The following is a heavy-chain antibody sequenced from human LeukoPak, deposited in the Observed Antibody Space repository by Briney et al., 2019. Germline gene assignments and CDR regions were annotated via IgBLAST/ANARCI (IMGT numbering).Heavy chain of an antibody. Sequence: ASVKVSCKASGYTFTGYYMHWVRQAPGQGLEWMGWINPNSGGTNYAQKFQGRVTMTRDTSISTAYMELSRLRSDDTAVYYCARVPYRGIVGATHPFDYWGQGTLVTVSS. V-gene: IGHV1-2*02. CDR3: ARVPYRGIVGATHPFDY. D-gene: IGHD1-26*01. CDR1: GYTFTGYY. CDR2: INPNSGGT. J-gene: IGHJ4*02.